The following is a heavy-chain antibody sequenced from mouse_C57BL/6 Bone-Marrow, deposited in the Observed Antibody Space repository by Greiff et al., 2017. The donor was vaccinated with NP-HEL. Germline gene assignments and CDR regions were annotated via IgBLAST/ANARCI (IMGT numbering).Heavy chain of an antibody. D-gene: IGHD1-1*01. CDR2: IYPRSGNT. J-gene: IGHJ1*03. CDR3: ARDYGSSYDCWYFDV. CDR1: GYTFTSYG. V-gene: IGHV1-81*01. Sequence: QVQLQQSGAELARPGASVKLSCKASGYTFTSYGISWVKQRTGQGLEWIGEIYPRSGNTYYNEKFKGQATLTADKSSSTAYMELRSLTSEDSAVYFCARDYGSSYDCWYFDVWGTGTTVTVSS.